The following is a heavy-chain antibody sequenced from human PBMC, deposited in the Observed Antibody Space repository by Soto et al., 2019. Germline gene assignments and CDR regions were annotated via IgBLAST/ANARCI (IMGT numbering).Heavy chain of an antibody. CDR2: ISGSGGST. D-gene: IGHD6-19*01. V-gene: IGHV3-23*01. CDR3: AKDRGYSSGWYFLSPSGMDV. CDR1: GFTFSSYA. Sequence: GGSLRLSCAASGFTFSSYAMSWVRQAPGKGLEWVSAISGSGGSTYYADSVKGRFTISRDNSKNTLYLQMNSLRAEDTAVYYCAKDRGYSSGWYFLSPSGMDVWGQGTTVTVSS. J-gene: IGHJ6*02.